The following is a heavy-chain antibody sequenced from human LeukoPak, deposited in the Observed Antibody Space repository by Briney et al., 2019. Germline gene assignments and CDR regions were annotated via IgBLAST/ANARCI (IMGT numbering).Heavy chain of an antibody. J-gene: IGHJ4*02. V-gene: IGHV3-23*01. D-gene: IGHD2-15*01. CDR2: INDSGGST. Sequence: GGSLRLSCAASGFTFSTYAMSWVRQAPGKGLEWVSCINDSGGSTYYADSVKGRSTISRDTSKSTLYLQMNSVRVEDTAVYYCAKGLGTSCYSPLDNWGQGALFTVSS. CDR1: GFTFSTYA. CDR3: AKGLGTSCYSPLDN.